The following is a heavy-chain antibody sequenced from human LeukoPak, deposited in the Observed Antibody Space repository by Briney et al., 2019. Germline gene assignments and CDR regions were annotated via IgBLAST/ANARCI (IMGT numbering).Heavy chain of an antibody. CDR2: IYHSGST. CDR1: GYSISSGYY. D-gene: IGHD2-15*01. V-gene: IGHV4-38-2*02. CDR3: ASLLVVDATSDY. Sequence: PSETLSLTCTVSGYSISSGYYWGWIRQPPGKGLEWIGSIYHSGSTYYNPSLKSRVTISVDTSKNQFSLKLSSVTAADTAVYYCASLLVVDATSDYWGQGTLVTVSS. J-gene: IGHJ4*02.